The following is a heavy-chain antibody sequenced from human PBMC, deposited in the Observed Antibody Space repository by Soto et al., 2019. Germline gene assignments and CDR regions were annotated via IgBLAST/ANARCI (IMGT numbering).Heavy chain of an antibody. J-gene: IGHJ4*02. CDR1: GGSLSSYY. CDR3: ARGRYDFWSGYYHDY. CDR2: IYYSGST. V-gene: IGHV4-59*01. Sequence: SETLSLTCVVSGGSLSSYYWSWIRQPPGKGLEWIGYIYYSGSTNYNPSLKSRVTISVDTSKNQFSLKLSSVTAADTAVYYCARGRYDFWSGYYHDYWGQGTLVTVSS. D-gene: IGHD3-3*01.